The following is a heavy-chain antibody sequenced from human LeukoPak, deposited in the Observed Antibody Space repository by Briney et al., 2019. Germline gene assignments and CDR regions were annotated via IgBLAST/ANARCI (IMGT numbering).Heavy chain of an antibody. CDR3: ARYDTYYYGSGSYTLDY. CDR1: GYTFTSYG. CDR2: ISAYNGNT. J-gene: IGHJ4*02. V-gene: IGHV1-18*01. D-gene: IGHD3-10*01. Sequence: ASVKVSCKASGYTFTSYGISWVRQAPGQGLEWMGWISAYNGNTNYAQKLQGRVTMTTDTSTSTAYMELRSLRSDDTAVYYCARYDTYYYGSGSYTLDYWGQGTLVTVSS.